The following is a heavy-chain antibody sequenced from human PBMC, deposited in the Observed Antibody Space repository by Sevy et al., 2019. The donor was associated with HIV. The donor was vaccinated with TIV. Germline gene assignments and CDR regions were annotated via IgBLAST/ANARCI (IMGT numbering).Heavy chain of an antibody. Sequence: SETLSLTCAVSGYSTSSGYYWGWIRQPPGKGLEWIGSIYHTARTDHNPSLKSRVIISMDTSKNQFSLKLSSVTAADPAVYYCARVVYYHGSGSYYNGNYYYMDVWGKGTTVTVSS. D-gene: IGHD3-10*01. CDR1: GYSTSSGYY. CDR3: ARVVYYHGSGSYYNGNYYYMDV. V-gene: IGHV4-38-2*01. J-gene: IGHJ6*03. CDR2: IYHTART.